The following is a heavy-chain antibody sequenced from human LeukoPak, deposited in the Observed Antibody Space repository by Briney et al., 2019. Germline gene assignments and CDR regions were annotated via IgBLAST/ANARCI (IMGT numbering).Heavy chain of an antibody. J-gene: IGHJ4*02. Sequence: GGSLRLSCAASGFTFSGSAMHWVRQASGKGLEWVGRIRSKANSYATAYAASVKGRFTISRDDSKYTAYLQMNSLKTEDTAVYYCTRLGDCSSTSCYGYWGQGTLVTVSS. CDR3: TRLGDCSSTSCYGY. CDR1: GFTFSGSA. V-gene: IGHV3-73*01. CDR2: IRSKANSYAT. D-gene: IGHD2-2*01.